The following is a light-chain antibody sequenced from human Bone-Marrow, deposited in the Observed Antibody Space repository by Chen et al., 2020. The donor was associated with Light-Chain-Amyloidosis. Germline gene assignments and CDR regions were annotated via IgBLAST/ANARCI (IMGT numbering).Light chain of an antibody. CDR3: QVWDRSSDHLV. CDR2: DDS. V-gene: IGLV3-21*02. Sequence: SYVLTQPSSVSVAPGQTATIACGGNNIGSTSVHWYQQTPGQAPLLVVYDDSDRPSGIPERLSGSDSGNTATLTISRVEAGDEADDYGQVWDRSSDHLVFSGGTKLTVL. J-gene: IGLJ2*01. CDR1: NIGSTS.